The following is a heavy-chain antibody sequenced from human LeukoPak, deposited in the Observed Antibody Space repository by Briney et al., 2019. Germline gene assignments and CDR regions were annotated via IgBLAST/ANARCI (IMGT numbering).Heavy chain of an antibody. Sequence: TGGSLRLSCAASGFTFSSYSMNWVRQAPGKGLEWVSSISSSSSYIYYADSVKGRFTISRDNAKNSLYLQMNSLKAEDTAVYYCARGQGVPAAMAPIWFDPWGQGTLVTVSS. CDR1: GFTFSSYS. CDR2: ISSSSSYI. CDR3: ARGQGVPAAMAPIWFDP. V-gene: IGHV3-21*01. J-gene: IGHJ5*02. D-gene: IGHD2-2*01.